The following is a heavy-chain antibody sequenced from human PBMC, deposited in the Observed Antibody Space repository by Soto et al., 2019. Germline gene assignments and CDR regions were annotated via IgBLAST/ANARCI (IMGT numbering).Heavy chain of an antibody. CDR2: ISSSSSTI. Sequence: GGSLRLSCAASGFTFSSYSMNWVRQAPGKGLEWVSYISSSSSTIYYADSVKGRFTISRDNAKNSLYLQMSSLRAEDTAVYYCAKGKISTTTYTSFDSWGQGTLVTVSS. D-gene: IGHD1-26*01. CDR1: GFTFSSYS. J-gene: IGHJ5*01. CDR3: AKGKISTTTYTSFDS. V-gene: IGHV3-48*01.